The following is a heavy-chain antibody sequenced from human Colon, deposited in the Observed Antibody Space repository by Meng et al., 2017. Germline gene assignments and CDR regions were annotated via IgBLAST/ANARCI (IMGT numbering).Heavy chain of an antibody. V-gene: IGHV3-49*04. J-gene: IGHJ4*02. CDR1: GFTFGDYA. CDR2: IRSKAYGGTT. D-gene: IGHD3-22*01. Sequence: GGSLRLSCTASGFTFGDYAMSWVRQAPGKGLEWVGFIRSKAYGGTTEYAASVKGRFTISRDDSKSIAYLQMNSLKTEDTAVYYCTRANYYDSSGELFWGQGTRVT. CDR3: TRANYYDSSGELF.